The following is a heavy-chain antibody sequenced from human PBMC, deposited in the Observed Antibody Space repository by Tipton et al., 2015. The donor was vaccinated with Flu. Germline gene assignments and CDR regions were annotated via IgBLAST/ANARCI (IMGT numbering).Heavy chain of an antibody. Sequence: LRLSCAVSGNSITSDYYWGWIRQPPGKGLEWIASIYRSGSTDYNPSLRSRVTISLDTSKNQFSLKMRSVTAADMAVYYCARRDYTNYVSDPKNWFDPWGQGTLVTVSS. J-gene: IGHJ5*02. D-gene: IGHD4-11*01. CDR2: IYRSGST. CDR3: ARRDYTNYVSDPKNWFDP. V-gene: IGHV4-38-2*01. CDR1: GNSITSDYY.